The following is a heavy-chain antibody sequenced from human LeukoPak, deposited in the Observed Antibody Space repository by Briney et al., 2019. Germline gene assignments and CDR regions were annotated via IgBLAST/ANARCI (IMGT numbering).Heavy chain of an antibody. D-gene: IGHD6-6*01. CDR2: IYSGGST. Sequence: AGGSLRLSCAASGFTVSSNYMSWVRQAPGKGLEWVSVIYSGGSTYYADSVKGRFTISRQNSKNTLDLQMNSLRPEDTAVYYCARDSSSYYFDYWGQGTLVTVSS. V-gene: IGHV3-53*04. J-gene: IGHJ4*02. CDR3: ARDSSSYYFDY. CDR1: GFTVSSNY.